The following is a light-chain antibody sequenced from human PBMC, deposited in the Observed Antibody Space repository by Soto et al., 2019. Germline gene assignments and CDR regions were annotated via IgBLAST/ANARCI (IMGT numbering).Light chain of an antibody. CDR2: DVS. Sequence: QSALTQPASESGSPGQSITISCTGTSSDVGGYNYVSWYQQHPGKAPKLMIYDVSNRPFGVSNRFSGSKSGNTASLTISGLQAEDEADYYCSSYTVSSSVVFGGGTKLTVL. J-gene: IGLJ2*01. CDR3: SSYTVSSSVV. V-gene: IGLV2-14*01. CDR1: SSDVGGYNY.